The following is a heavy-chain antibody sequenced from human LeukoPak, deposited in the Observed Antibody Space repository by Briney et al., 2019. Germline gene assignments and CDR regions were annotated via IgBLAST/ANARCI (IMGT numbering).Heavy chain of an antibody. CDR1: GGSINSYY. J-gene: IGHJ4*02. D-gene: IGHD2-15*01. CDR2: IYYSGST. CDR3: ARTGVVVVAARFDY. Sequence: SETLSLTCTVSGGSINSYYWSWIWQPPGKGLERIGYIYYSGSTKYNPSLKSRVTISVDTSKNQFSLRLSSVTAADTAMYYCARTGVVVVAARFDYWGQGTLVTVSS. V-gene: IGHV4-59*01.